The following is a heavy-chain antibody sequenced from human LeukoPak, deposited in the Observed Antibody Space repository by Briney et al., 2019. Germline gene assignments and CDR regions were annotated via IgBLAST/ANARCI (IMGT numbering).Heavy chain of an antibody. D-gene: IGHD2-2*01. V-gene: IGHV3-74*01. CDR1: GFTFSSYW. CDR2: INSDGSST. CDR3: AGPMGPATIFGFDY. Sequence: PGGSLRLSCAASGFTFSSYWMHWVRQAPGKGLVWVSRINSDGSSTSYADSVKGRFTISRDNAKKSLYLQMNSLRAEDTAVYYCAGPMGPATIFGFDYWGQGTLVTVSS. J-gene: IGHJ4*02.